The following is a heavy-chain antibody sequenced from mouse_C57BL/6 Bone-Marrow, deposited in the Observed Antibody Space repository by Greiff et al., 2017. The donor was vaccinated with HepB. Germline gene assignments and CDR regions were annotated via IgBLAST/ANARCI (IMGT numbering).Heavy chain of an antibody. CDR1: GYAFSSSW. CDR2: IYPGDGDT. V-gene: IGHV1-82*01. CDR3: ALLWNDYAMDY. D-gene: IGHD2-10*01. Sequence: VQLQQSGPELVKPGASVKISCKASGYAFSSSWMNWVKQRPGKGLEWIGRIYPGDGDTNYNGKFKGKATLTADKSSSTAYMQLSSLTSEDSAVYYCALLWNDYAMDYWGQGTSVTVSS. J-gene: IGHJ4*01.